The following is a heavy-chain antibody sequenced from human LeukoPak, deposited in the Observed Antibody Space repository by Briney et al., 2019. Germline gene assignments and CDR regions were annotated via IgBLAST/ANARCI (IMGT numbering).Heavy chain of an antibody. CDR2: ISAYNGNT. Sequence: ASVKVSCKASGYTFTSYGISWVRQAPGQGLEWMGWISAYNGNTNYAQKLQGRVTMTTDTSTSTAYMELRSLRSDDTAVYYCARGLVVPAAMGEFDYWGQGTLIAVSS. CDR1: GYTFTSYG. V-gene: IGHV1-18*01. J-gene: IGHJ4*02. CDR3: ARGLVVPAAMGEFDY. D-gene: IGHD2-2*01.